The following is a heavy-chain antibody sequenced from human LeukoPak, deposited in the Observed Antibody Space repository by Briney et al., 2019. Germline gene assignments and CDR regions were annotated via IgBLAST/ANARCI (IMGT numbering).Heavy chain of an antibody. CDR3: ARGSCSGTSCSDFDY. D-gene: IGHD2-2*01. V-gene: IGHV3-72*01. CDR1: GFTFSDHY. Sequence: QPGGSLRLSCAASGFTFSDHYMDWVRQAPGKGLEWVGRSRDKADSYSTEYAASVKGRFTISRDDSKNSLYLQMNSLKTEDTAAYYCARGSCSGTSCSDFDYWGQGTLVTVSS. J-gene: IGHJ4*02. CDR2: SRDKADSYST.